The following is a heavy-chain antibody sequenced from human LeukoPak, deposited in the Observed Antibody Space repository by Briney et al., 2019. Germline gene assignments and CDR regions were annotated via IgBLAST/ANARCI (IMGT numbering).Heavy chain of an antibody. CDR3: TREAAAGIDY. CDR1: GFTFSTYW. J-gene: IGHJ4*02. CDR2: IKQDGSEK. D-gene: IGHD6-13*01. V-gene: IGHV3-7*01. Sequence: GGSLRLSCAASGFTFSTYWMSWVRQAPGKGLEWVANIKQDGSEKYYLDSVKGRLTISRDNAKNSLYLQMSSLRAEDTAVYFCTREAAAGIDYWGQGTLVTVSS.